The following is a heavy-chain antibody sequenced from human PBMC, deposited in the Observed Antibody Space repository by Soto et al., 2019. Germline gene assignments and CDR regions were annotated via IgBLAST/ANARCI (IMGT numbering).Heavy chain of an antibody. V-gene: IGHV4-4*02. J-gene: IGHJ4*02. CDR2: IYHNENT. CDR3: ARHGGFNLQY. D-gene: IGHD3-10*01. Sequence: QVQLQESGPGLVKPSETLSLTCAVSGGSISGGTWWGWVRQPPGKGLEWIGQIYHNENTEYNPSLESRVTISADKSKNQFSLRMSSVTAADTAVYYCARHGGFNLQYWGQGALVTVSS. CDR1: GGSISGGTW.